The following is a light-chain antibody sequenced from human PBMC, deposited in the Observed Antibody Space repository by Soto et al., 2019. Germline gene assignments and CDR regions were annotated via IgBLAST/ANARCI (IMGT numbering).Light chain of an antibody. J-gene: IGKJ2*01. CDR2: DAS. CDR1: QGIGST. Sequence: EIVMTQSPATLSVSPGEGATLSCRASQGIGSTLAWYQHKPGQTPRLLIYDASTRATGVPVRFSGSGSGTEFTLTISSLQADDVAVYYCQQYYGTPYTFGQGTKLEI. V-gene: IGKV3-15*01. CDR3: QQYYGTPYT.